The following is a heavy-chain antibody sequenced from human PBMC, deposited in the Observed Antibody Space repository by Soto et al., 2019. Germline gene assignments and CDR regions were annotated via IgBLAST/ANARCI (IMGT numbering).Heavy chain of an antibody. V-gene: IGHV4-31*03. CDR3: ARLRIATNNYKWFDP. D-gene: IGHD2-21*01. CDR1: VSALNSGNYY. Sequence: TLSFTCRVSVSALNSGNYYWSWILQVPGKGLEWIGHIYVTGAVDYNPSLRDRITISQDTSERQFSLNLRLVTAADTAVYYCARLRIATNNYKWFDPWGQGTLVTVSS. CDR2: IYVTGAV. J-gene: IGHJ5*02.